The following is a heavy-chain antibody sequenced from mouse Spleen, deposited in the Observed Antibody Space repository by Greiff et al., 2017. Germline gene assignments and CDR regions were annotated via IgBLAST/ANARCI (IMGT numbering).Heavy chain of an antibody. J-gene: IGHJ2*01. CDR1: GYAFSSSW. CDR3: ARPGDYDPYYFDY. CDR2: IYPGDGDT. Sequence: VQLQQSGPELVKPGASVKISCKASGYAFSSSWMNWVKQRPGKGLEWIGRIYPGDGDTNYNGKFKGKATLTADKSSSTAYMQLSSLTSEDSAVYFCARPGDYDPYYFDYWGQGTTLTVSS. D-gene: IGHD2-4*01. V-gene: IGHV1-82*01.